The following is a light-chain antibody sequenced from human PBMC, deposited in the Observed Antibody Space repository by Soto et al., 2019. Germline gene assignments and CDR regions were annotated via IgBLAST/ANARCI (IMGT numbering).Light chain of an antibody. Sequence: QSALTQPASVSGSPGQSITISCTGTSSDVGGYNYVSWYQQHPGKAPQLMIYDVTKRPSGVSDRFSGSNSGNTASLTISGLPAEDEADYYCSSYTVNSTPVVFGGGTKLTVL. J-gene: IGLJ2*01. V-gene: IGLV2-14*01. CDR1: SSDVGGYNY. CDR3: SSYTVNSTPVV. CDR2: DVT.